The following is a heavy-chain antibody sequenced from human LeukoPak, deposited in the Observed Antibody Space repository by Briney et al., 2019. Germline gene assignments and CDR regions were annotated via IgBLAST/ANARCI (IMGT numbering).Heavy chain of an antibody. CDR1: GYSISSDYY. CDR2: IFHNGNT. Sequence: SETLSLTCTVSGYSISSDYYWGWIRQPSGKGLEWIGNIFHNGNTYYNPSLKSRVTMSIDTSKKQFSLKLRTATAADTAVYYCARHGSGWYFDYWGQGTLVTVSS. V-gene: IGHV4-38-2*02. J-gene: IGHJ4*02. CDR3: ARHGSGWYFDY. D-gene: IGHD6-19*01.